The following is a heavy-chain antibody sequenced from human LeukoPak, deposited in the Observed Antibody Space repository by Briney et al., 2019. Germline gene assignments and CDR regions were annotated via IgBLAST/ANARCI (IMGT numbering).Heavy chain of an antibody. CDR1: GFTFSSYW. V-gene: IGHV3-7*03. J-gene: IGHJ6*04. D-gene: IGHD3-16*01. CDR3: ARGGGLDV. Sequence: GGSLRLSCAASGFTFSSYWMNWARQAPGKGLEWVASINHNGNVNYYVDSVKGRFTISRDNAKNSLYLQMSNLRAEDTAVYSCARGGGLDVWGKGATVTVSS. CDR2: INHNGNVN.